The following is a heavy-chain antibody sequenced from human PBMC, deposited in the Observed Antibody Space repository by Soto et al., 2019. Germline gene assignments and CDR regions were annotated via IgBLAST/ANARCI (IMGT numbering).Heavy chain of an antibody. Sequence: QVQLQESGPGLVKPSQTLSLTSTVSGGSISSGDYYWSWIRQPPGKGLEWIGYIDYSGRTYYNPSVKSRVTISVDTSKNQFSLKLSSVTAADTAVYYCASNSYGYTFYEYWGQGTLVTVYS. CDR3: ASNSYGYTFYEY. D-gene: IGHD5-18*01. V-gene: IGHV4-30-4*01. CDR1: GGSISSGDYY. CDR2: IDYSGRT. J-gene: IGHJ4*02.